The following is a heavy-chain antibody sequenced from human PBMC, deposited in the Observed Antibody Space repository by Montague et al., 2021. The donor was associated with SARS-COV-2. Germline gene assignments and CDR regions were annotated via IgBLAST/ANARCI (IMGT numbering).Heavy chain of an antibody. CDR2: IQKKADGEIT. D-gene: IGHD2-15*01. V-gene: IGHV3-15*01. CDR3: ATDFWWQPTDY. J-gene: IGHJ4*02. CDR1: GFTFSNAW. Sequence: SLRLSCAASGFTFSNAWMTWVRQAPGKGLEYIGRIQKKADGEITDYTAPVRGRFTISRDDSKNTLYLQMSNLKTEDTAVYYCATDFWWQPTDYWGQGTLVTVSS.